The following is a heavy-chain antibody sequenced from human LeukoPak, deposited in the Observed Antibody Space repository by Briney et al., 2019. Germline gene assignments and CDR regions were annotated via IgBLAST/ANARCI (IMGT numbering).Heavy chain of an antibody. CDR1: GYTLTELS. J-gene: IGHJ5*02. CDR2: FDPEDGET. D-gene: IGHD2-2*01. CDR3: ATGPSTSRWFDP. V-gene: IGHV1-24*01. Sequence: ASVKVSCKVSGYTLTELSMHWVRQAPGKGLEWMGGFDPEDGETIYARKFQGRVTMTEDTSTDTAYMELSSLRSEDTAVYYCATGPSTSRWFDPWGQGTLVTVSS.